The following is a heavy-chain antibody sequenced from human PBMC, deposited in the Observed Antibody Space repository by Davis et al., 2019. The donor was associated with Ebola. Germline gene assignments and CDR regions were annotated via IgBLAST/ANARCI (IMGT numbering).Heavy chain of an antibody. CDR1: GFKFSNYA. CDR3: AKDRFSVPGSRAWFDP. Sequence: PGGSLRLSCVASGFKFSNYAMSWVRQAPGKGLDWVSSISGSGGITNYADSVRGRFTISRDIFTNTLYLQMNSLRAEDTGVYYCAKDRFSVPGSRAWFDPWGQGTLVTVSS. D-gene: IGHD2/OR15-2a*01. J-gene: IGHJ5*02. V-gene: IGHV3-23*01. CDR2: ISGSGGIT.